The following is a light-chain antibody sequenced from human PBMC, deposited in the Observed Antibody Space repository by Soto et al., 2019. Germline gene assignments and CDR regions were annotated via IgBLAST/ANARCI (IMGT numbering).Light chain of an antibody. V-gene: IGLV2-8*01. J-gene: IGLJ3*02. CDR3: TSYVGNDIWV. CDR1: SSDVGAYKY. Sequence: QSALTQPPSASGSPGQSVTISCTGTSSDVGAYKYVSWYQQYPGKAPKLMIYEVTKRPSGVPDRFSGSKSGNTASLTVSGLQAEDEGDYYCTSYVGNDIWVFGGGTKLTAL. CDR2: EVT.